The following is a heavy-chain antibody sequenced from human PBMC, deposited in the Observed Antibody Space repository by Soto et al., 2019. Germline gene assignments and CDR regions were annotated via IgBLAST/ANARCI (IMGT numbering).Heavy chain of an antibody. Sequence: SGPTLVNPTQTLTLTCTFSGFSLSTTDMRVSWIRQPPGKALEWLARIDWDDDKFYSTSLRTRLTISKDTSKNQVVLTMTNMDPVDTATYYCVRDGYNRSWYGPFNIWGQGTMVTVSS. D-gene: IGHD6-13*01. CDR3: VRDGYNRSWYGPFNI. V-gene: IGHV2-70*04. CDR1: GFSLSTTDMR. CDR2: IDWDDDK. J-gene: IGHJ3*02.